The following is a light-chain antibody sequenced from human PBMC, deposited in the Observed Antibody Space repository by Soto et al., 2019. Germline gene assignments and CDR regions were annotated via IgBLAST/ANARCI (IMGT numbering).Light chain of an antibody. Sequence: EIVMTQSPATLSVSPGEEVTLSCRASQSVRGNLAWYQQKPGQAPRLLIYGASTGAAGIPARFSGSGSGTEFTLTISSLQFEDFAVYYCQQYKNWPRTFGPGTKVEIK. CDR3: QQYKNWPRT. J-gene: IGKJ1*01. V-gene: IGKV3-15*01. CDR1: QSVRGN. CDR2: GAS.